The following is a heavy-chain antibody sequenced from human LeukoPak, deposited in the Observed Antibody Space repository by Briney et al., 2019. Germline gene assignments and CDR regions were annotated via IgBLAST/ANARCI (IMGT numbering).Heavy chain of an antibody. CDR2: ISGGGGNT. Sequence: GASPRISRAAPGFTFCNHALSLGRPAPREGAGGVSTISGGGGNTYYADSVKGRFTISRDNSKNTLYLQMNSLRAEDTAVYYCANADPVTRGFDYWGQGSLVTVSS. CDR3: ANADPVTRGFDY. D-gene: IGHD4-11*01. J-gene: IGHJ4*02. V-gene: IGHV3-23*01. CDR1: GFTFCNHA.